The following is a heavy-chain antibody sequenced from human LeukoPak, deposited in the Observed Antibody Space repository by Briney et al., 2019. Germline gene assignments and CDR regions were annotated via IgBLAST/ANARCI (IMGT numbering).Heavy chain of an antibody. V-gene: IGHV3-33*01. CDR2: IWYDGGYK. CDR1: GFTFSNYA. J-gene: IGHJ4*02. D-gene: IGHD3-22*01. CDR3: ARNYYDSSGYQEATFNY. Sequence: GGSLRLSCAASGFTFSNYAMHWVRQAPGKGLEWVAGIWYDGGYKYYADSVKGRFTISRDNSKNTLFLQMDSLRAEDTAVYYCARNYYDSSGYQEATFNYWGQGTLVTVSS.